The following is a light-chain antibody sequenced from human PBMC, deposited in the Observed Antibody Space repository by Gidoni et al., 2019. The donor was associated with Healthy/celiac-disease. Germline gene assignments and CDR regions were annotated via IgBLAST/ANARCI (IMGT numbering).Light chain of an antibody. CDR1: QSLLHSNGYNY. J-gene: IGKJ5*01. V-gene: IGKV2-28*01. Sequence: DIVMTQSPLSLPVTPGEPASISCRSSQSLLHSNGYNYLDWYLQKPGQSPQLLIYLGYNRASGVPDRFSGSGSGTDFTLKISRVEAEDVGVYYCMQALQTPLTFGQXTRLEIK. CDR2: LGY. CDR3: MQALQTPLT.